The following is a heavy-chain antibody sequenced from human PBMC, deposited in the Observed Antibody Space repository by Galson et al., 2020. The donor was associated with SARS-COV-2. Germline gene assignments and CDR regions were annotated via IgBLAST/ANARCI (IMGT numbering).Heavy chain of an antibody. J-gene: IGHJ3*01. CDR1: GFSFSSHE. V-gene: IGHV3-48*03. CDR2: IGRSGSTK. CDR3: AREVMTTPDAFDL. Sequence: GESLKISCEASGFSFSSHEMSWVRQAPGKRLEWLSYIGRSGSTKYFADSVKGRFTISRDNARNSLYLQMNSLRAEDTAVYYCAREVMTTPDAFDLWGQGTMVTISS. D-gene: IGHD2-21*01.